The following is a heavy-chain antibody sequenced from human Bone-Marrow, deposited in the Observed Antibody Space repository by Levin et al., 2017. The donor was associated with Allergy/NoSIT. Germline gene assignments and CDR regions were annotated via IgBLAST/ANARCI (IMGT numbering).Heavy chain of an antibody. CDR2: INPNSGDT. CDR3: ATLDYDILP. J-gene: IGHJ5*02. CDR1: GYTFTGQY. V-gene: IGHV1-2*02. D-gene: IGHD3-9*01. Sequence: GASVKVSCKASGYTFTGQYMHWVRQAPGQGLEWMGWINPNSGDTNYAEQFQGRVTMTRDTSISTAYMDLSRLRSDDTAVYYCATLDYDILPWGQGTLVTVSS.